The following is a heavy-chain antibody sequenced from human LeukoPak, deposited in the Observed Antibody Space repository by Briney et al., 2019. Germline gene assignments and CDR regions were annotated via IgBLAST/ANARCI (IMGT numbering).Heavy chain of an antibody. CDR3: AKRRGLELLYYYYMDV. V-gene: IGHV3-23*01. Sequence: GGSLRLSCAASGFTFSSYAMGWVRQAPGKGLEWVSAISGSGGSTYYADSVKGRFTISRDNSKNTLYLQMNSLRAEDTAVYYCAKRRGLELLYYYYMDVWGKGTTVTVSS. J-gene: IGHJ6*03. CDR1: GFTFSSYA. D-gene: IGHD1-7*01. CDR2: ISGSGGST.